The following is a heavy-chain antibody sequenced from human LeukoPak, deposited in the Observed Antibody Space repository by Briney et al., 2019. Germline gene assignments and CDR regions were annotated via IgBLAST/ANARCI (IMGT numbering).Heavy chain of an antibody. CDR3: ARDSNVDTAMVLDYYGMDV. V-gene: IGHV3-66*01. J-gene: IGHJ6*02. CDR1: GFTASSNY. Sequence: GGSLRLSCAASGFTASSNYMSWVRQAPGKGLEWVSVIYSGGSTYYADSVKGRFTISRDNSKNTLYLQMNSLRAEDTAVYYCARDSNVDTAMVLDYYGMDVWGQGTTVTVSS. D-gene: IGHD5-18*01. CDR2: IYSGGST.